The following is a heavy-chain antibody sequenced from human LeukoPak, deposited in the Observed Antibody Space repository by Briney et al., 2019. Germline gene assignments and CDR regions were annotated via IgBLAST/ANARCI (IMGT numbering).Heavy chain of an antibody. V-gene: IGHV4-59*01. Sequence: SETLSLTCTVSGGSISSYYWSWIRQPPGKGLEWIGYIYYSGGTNYNPSLKSRVTISVDTSKNQFSLKLSSVTAADTAVYYCARSSFGELPDFDYWGQGTLVTVSS. CDR3: ARSSFGELPDFDY. J-gene: IGHJ4*02. CDR1: GGSISSYY. CDR2: IYYSGGT. D-gene: IGHD3-10*01.